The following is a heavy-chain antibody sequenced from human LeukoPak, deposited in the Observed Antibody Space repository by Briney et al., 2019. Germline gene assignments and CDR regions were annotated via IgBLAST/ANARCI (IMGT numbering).Heavy chain of an antibody. CDR1: GYTSTGYY. V-gene: IGHV1-2*02. J-gene: IGHJ6*03. CDR2: INPNSGGT. CDR3: ARDGGRWLQLMPSYYYYMDV. Sequence: ASVKVPCKASGYTSTGYYMHWVRQAPGQGLEWMGWINPNSGGTSYAQKFQGRVTMTRDMSTSTVYMELSSLRSEDTAVYYCARDGGRWLQLMPSYYYYMDVWGKGTTVTVSS. D-gene: IGHD5-24*01.